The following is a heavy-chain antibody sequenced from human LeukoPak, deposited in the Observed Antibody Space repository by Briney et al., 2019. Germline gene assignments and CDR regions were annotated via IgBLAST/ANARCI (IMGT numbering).Heavy chain of an antibody. V-gene: IGHV4-4*07. J-gene: IGHJ4*02. Sequence: SETLSLTCTVSDGSISSYYWSWIRQPAGKGLEWIGRIYTSGSTNYNPSLKSRVTMSVDTSKNQFSLKLSSVTAADTAVYYCAREYYDYVWGSYRFDYWGQGTLVTVSS. CDR3: AREYYDYVWGSYRFDY. D-gene: IGHD3-16*02. CDR1: DGSISSYY. CDR2: IYTSGST.